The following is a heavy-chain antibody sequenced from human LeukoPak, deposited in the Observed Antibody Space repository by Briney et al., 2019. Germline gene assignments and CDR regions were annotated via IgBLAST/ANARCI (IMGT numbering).Heavy chain of an antibody. CDR2: LSGSGGGT. Sequence: GGSLRLSCAVSGITLSNYGMSWIRQAPGKGLEWVADLSGSGGGTNYADSVKGRFTISRENAKNKLYLQMNSLRAEDTAVYFCAKRGVVIRVILVGFHKEAYYFDSWGQGALVTVSS. CDR1: GITLSNYG. V-gene: IGHV3-23*01. D-gene: IGHD3-10*01. J-gene: IGHJ4*02. CDR3: AKRGVVIRVILVGFHKEAYYFDS.